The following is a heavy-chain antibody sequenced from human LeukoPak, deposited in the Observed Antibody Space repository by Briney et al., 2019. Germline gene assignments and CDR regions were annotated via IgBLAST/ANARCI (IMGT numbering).Heavy chain of an antibody. D-gene: IGHD3-9*01. Sequence: GGSLRLSCAASGFTYSSYGMHLVRQAPGKGLEWVAVISYDGSNKYYADSVKGRFTISRDNSKNTLYLQMNSLRAEDTAVYYCAKDSWLLGFDIWGQGTMVTVSS. CDR1: GFTYSSYG. CDR2: ISYDGSNK. V-gene: IGHV3-30*18. J-gene: IGHJ3*02. CDR3: AKDSWLLGFDI.